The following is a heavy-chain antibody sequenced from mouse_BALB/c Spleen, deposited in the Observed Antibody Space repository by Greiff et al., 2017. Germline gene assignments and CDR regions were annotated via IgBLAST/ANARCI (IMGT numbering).Heavy chain of an antibody. V-gene: IGHV5-6-3*01. CDR2: INSNGGST. Sequence: VQLQQSGGGLVQPGGSLKLSCAASGFTFSSYGMSWVRQTPDKRLELVATINSNGGSTYYPDSVKGRFTISRDNAKNTLYLQMSSLKSEDTAMYYCAREGYGNYVWYFDVWGAGTTVTVSS. CDR3: AREGYGNYVWYFDV. J-gene: IGHJ1*01. D-gene: IGHD2-1*01. CDR1: GFTFSSYG.